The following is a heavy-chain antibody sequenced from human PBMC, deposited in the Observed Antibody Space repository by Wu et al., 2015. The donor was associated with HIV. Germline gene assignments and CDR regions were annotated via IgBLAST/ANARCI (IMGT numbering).Heavy chain of an antibody. V-gene: IGHV1-69*12. Sequence: QVHLVQSGAEVKKPGSSVKVSCKPSGGTFNKYAINWVRQAPGQGLEWMGGIIPLFGRTNYAQKFQGRVTITADESRSTAYMELSTLTSDDTAVYYCARGGGCTNGVCYGVPKGGYFDLWGRGTPVTVSS. J-gene: IGHJ2*01. CDR1: GGTFNKYA. D-gene: IGHD2-8*01. CDR3: ARGGGCTNGVCYGVPKGGYFDL. CDR2: IIPLFGRT.